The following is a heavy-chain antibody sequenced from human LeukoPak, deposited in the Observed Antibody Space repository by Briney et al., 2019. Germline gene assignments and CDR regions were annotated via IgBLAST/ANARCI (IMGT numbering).Heavy chain of an antibody. CDR1: GFTFSSYG. J-gene: IGHJ4*02. D-gene: IGHD3-22*01. Sequence: GGSLRLSCAASGFTFSSYGMHWVRQAPGKGLEWVAFIRYDGSNKYYADSVKGRFTISRDNSKNTLYLQMNSLRAEDTAVYCCAKDLVVYSSGYCDYWGQGTLVTVSS. CDR3: AKDLVVYSSGYCDY. V-gene: IGHV3-30*02. CDR2: IRYDGSNK.